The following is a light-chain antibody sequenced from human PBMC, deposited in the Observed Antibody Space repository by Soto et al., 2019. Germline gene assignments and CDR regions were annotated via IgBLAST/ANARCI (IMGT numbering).Light chain of an antibody. V-gene: IGLV2-11*01. J-gene: IGLJ1*01. Sequence: QSALTQPRSVSGSPGQAVTISCTGTNSDVGGYNFVSWYQQYPGKVPKLMIYDVSKRSSGVPDRFSGSKSGNSASLTISGLQAEDEADYYCCSYADSFGFGSGTKLTVL. CDR2: DVS. CDR1: NSDVGGYNF. CDR3: CSYADSFG.